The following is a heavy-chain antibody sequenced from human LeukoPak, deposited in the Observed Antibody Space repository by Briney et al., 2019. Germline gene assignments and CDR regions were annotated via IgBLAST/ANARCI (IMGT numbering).Heavy chain of an antibody. V-gene: IGHV4-38-2*02. CDR1: GYSISSGYY. Sequence: PSETLSLTCTVSGYSISSGYYWGWIRQPPGKGLEWIGSIYHSGSTYYNPSLKSRVTISVDTSKNQFSLKLSSVTAADTAVYYCARAFVFMEMATINWFDPWGQGTLVTVSS. D-gene: IGHD5-24*01. J-gene: IGHJ5*02. CDR2: IYHSGST. CDR3: ARAFVFMEMATINWFDP.